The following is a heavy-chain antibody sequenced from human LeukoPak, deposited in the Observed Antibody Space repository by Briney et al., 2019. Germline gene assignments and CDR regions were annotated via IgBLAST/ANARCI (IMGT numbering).Heavy chain of an antibody. Sequence: PGGSLRLSCAASGFTFSSYAMSWVRQAPGKGLEWVSAISGSGGSTYYADSVKGRFTTSRDNSKNTLYLQMNSLRAEDTAVYYCAKGNGYCSGGSCYYNYWGQGTLVTVSS. D-gene: IGHD2-15*01. CDR1: GFTFSSYA. J-gene: IGHJ4*02. CDR2: ISGSGGST. CDR3: AKGNGYCSGGSCYYNY. V-gene: IGHV3-23*01.